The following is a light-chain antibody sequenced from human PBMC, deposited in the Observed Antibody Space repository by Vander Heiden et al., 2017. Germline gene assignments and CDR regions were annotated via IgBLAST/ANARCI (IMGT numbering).Light chain of an antibody. CDR3: QAWDTSTEWKV. J-gene: IGLJ2*01. CDR2: QDN. CDR1: KLGDKF. Sequence: SYHLTQPPSVSVSTGQTPRTTCPADKLGDKFACWYQQKPGQAPLLVIYQDNKRPSGIPERFSGANSGNTATLTISGTQAMDEADYYCQAWDTSTEWKVFGGGTKLTVL. V-gene: IGLV3-1*01.